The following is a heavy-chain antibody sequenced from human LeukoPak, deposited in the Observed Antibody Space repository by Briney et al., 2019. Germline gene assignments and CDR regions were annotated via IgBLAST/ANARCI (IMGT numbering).Heavy chain of an antibody. CDR1: GGSFSGYY. D-gene: IGHD3-3*01. CDR3: ARVATIFGVVRLDY. J-gene: IGHJ4*02. CDR2: INHSGST. Sequence: SETLSLTCAVYGGSFSGYYWSWIRQPPGKWLEWIGEINHSGSTNYNPSLKSRVTISVDTSKNQFSLKLSSVTAADTAVYYCARVATIFGVVRLDYWGQGTLVTVSS. V-gene: IGHV4-34*01.